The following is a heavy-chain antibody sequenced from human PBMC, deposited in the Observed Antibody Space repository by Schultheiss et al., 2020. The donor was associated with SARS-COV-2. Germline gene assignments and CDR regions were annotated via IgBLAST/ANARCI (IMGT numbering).Heavy chain of an antibody. CDR3: AKSHSWIQLWSSFDY. J-gene: IGHJ4*02. V-gene: IGHV3-30*18. CDR2: ISYDGSNK. D-gene: IGHD5-18*01. Sequence: GGSLRLSCAASGFTFSSYGMHWVRQAPGKGLEWVAVISYDGSNKYYADSVKGRFTISRDNSKNTLYLQMNSLRAEDTAVYYCAKSHSWIQLWSSFDYWGQGTLVTVSS. CDR1: GFTFSSYG.